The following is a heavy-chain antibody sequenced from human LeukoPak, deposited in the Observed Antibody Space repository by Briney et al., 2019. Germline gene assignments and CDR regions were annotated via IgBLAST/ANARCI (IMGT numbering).Heavy chain of an antibody. Sequence: PSETLSLTCTVSGGSISSSSYYWGWLRQPPGKGLEWIGSIYYSGSTYYNPSLKSRVTISVDTSKNQFSLKLSSVTAADTAVYYCASTGITGTTSYFDYWGQGTLVTVSS. D-gene: IGHD1-7*01. CDR3: ASTGITGTTSYFDY. J-gene: IGHJ4*02. CDR1: GGSISSSSYY. V-gene: IGHV4-39*07. CDR2: IYYSGST.